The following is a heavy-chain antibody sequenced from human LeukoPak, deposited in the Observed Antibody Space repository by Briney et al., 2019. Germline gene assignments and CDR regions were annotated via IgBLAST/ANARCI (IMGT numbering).Heavy chain of an antibody. J-gene: IGHJ6*02. CDR1: GYTFTSYD. CDR2: MNPNSGNT. D-gene: IGHD2-2*01. Sequence: ASAKVSCKASGYTFTSYDINWVRQATGQGLEWMGWMNPNSGNTGYAQKFQGRVTMTRNTSISTAYMELSSLRSEDTAVYYCARFPFCSSTSCTKIFYYYYGMDVWGQGTTVTVSS. V-gene: IGHV1-8*01. CDR3: ARFPFCSSTSCTKIFYYYYGMDV.